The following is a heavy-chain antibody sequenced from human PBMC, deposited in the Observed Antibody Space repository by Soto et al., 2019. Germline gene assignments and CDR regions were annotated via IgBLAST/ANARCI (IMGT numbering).Heavy chain of an antibody. Sequence: SETLSLTCAVYGGSFNGYYWSWIRQPPGKGLEWIGEINHSGSTNYNPSLKSRVTISVDTSKNQFSLKLSSVTAADTAVYYCARGRIAAAGKYYYYYYYGMDVWGQGTTVTVSS. CDR2: INHSGST. CDR3: ARGRIAAAGKYYYYYYYGMDV. D-gene: IGHD6-13*01. V-gene: IGHV4-34*01. CDR1: GGSFNGYY. J-gene: IGHJ6*02.